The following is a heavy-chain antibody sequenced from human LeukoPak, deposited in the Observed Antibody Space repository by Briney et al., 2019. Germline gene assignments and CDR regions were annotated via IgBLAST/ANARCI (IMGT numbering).Heavy chain of an antibody. D-gene: IGHD2-21*02. CDR1: GFTFSSYA. V-gene: IGHV3-23*01. Sequence: PGGSLRLSCAASGFTFSSYAMSWVRQAPGKGLEWVSAISGSGGSTYYADSVKGRFTISRDNSKNTLYLQMNSLRAEDTAVYYCAKDRAFLAYCGGDCYWATYFDYWGQGTLVTVPS. CDR2: ISGSGGST. CDR3: AKDRAFLAYCGGDCYWATYFDY. J-gene: IGHJ4*02.